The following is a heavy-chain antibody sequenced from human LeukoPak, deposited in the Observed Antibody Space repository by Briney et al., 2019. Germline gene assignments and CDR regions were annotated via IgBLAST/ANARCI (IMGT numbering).Heavy chain of an antibody. CDR2: IIPIFGTA. D-gene: IGHD3-10*01. Sequence: RWASVKVSCKASGGTSSSYAISWVRQAPGQGLEWMGGIIPIFGTANYAQKFQGRVTITADESTSTAYMELSSLRSEDTAVYYCAIFGDSGSYPAPVDYWGQGTLVTVSS. V-gene: IGHV1-69*01. CDR3: AIFGDSGSYPAPVDY. J-gene: IGHJ4*02. CDR1: GGTSSSYA.